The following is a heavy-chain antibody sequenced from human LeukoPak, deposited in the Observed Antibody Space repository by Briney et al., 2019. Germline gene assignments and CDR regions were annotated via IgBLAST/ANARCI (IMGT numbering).Heavy chain of an antibody. CDR3: AKDMRSGYEPNFDY. V-gene: IGHV3-9*01. D-gene: IGHD5-12*01. CDR2: ISWNSGSI. J-gene: IGHJ4*02. CDR1: GFTFDDYA. Sequence: GRSLRLSCAASGFTFDDYAMHWVRQAPGKGLEWVSGISWNSGSIGYADSVKGRFTISRDNAKNSLYLQMNSLRAEDTVLYYCAKDMRSGYEPNFDYWGQGTLVTVSS.